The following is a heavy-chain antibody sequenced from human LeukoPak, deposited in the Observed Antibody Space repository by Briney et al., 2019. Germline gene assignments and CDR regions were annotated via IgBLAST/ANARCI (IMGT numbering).Heavy chain of an antibody. V-gene: IGHV3-30*02. J-gene: IGHJ4*02. CDR1: GFTFSSHG. D-gene: IGHD2-2*01. CDR3: AKVGGRAVVVPAAMVLGYFDY. Sequence: PGGSLRLSCAASGFTFSSHGMHWVRQAPGKGLEWVAFIRYDGSNKYYADSVKGRFTISRDNSKNTLYLQMNSLRAEDTAVYYCAKVGGRAVVVPAAMVLGYFDYWGQGTLVTVSS. CDR2: IRYDGSNK.